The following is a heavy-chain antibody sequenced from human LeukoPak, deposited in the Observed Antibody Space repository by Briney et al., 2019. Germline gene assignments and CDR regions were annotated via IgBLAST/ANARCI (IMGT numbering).Heavy chain of an antibody. Sequence: PSETLSLTCAVYGGSFSGYYWSWIRQPPGKGLEWIGEINHSGSTNYDPSLKSRVTISVDTSKNQFSLQLSSVTAADTAFYYCVRERSFFGENYWGQGTLVTVSS. CDR3: VRERSFFGENY. CDR2: INHSGST. V-gene: IGHV4-34*01. D-gene: IGHD3-10*01. J-gene: IGHJ4*02. CDR1: GGSFSGYY.